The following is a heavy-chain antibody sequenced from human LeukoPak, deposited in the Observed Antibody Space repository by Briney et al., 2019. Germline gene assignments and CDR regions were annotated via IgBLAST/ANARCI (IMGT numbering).Heavy chain of an antibody. CDR1: GGSISSSSYY. Sequence: PSETLSLTCTVSGGSISSSSYYWGWIRQPPGKGLEWIGSIYYSGSTYYNPSLKSRVTISVDTSKNQFSLKLSSVTAADTAVYYCARPDYGGTTVYLQLWGQGTLVTVSS. CDR3: ARPDYGGTTVYLQL. CDR2: IYYSGST. V-gene: IGHV4-39*01. J-gene: IGHJ1*01. D-gene: IGHD4-23*01.